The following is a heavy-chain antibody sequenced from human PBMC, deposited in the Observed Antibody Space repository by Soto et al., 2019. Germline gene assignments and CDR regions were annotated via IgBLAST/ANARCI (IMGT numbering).Heavy chain of an antibody. J-gene: IGHJ5*02. CDR3: VRGGGGGLFDP. CDR2: ISPGSRYP. CDR1: GFTFGESY. V-gene: IGHV3-11*06. D-gene: IGHD2-15*01. Sequence: LRLSCAGSGFTFGESYMSWIRQAPGKGLEWLSYISPGSRYPAYADSVKGRFTISRDNAKRSLYLQMMSLTAEDTAIYYCVRGGGGGLFDPWGQGTMVTVSS.